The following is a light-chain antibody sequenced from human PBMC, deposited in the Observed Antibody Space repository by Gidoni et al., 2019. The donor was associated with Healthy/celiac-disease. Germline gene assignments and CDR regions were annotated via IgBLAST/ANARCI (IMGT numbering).Light chain of an antibody. CDR1: NIGSKS. Sequence: SYVLTQPPSVSVAQGQPARITCGGNNIGSKSVHWYQQKPGQAPVLVVYDDSDRHSGIPERFSGSNSGNTATLTISRVEAGDEADYYCQVWDSSSDVVFGGGTKLTVL. J-gene: IGLJ2*01. V-gene: IGLV3-21*02. CDR2: DDS. CDR3: QVWDSSSDVV.